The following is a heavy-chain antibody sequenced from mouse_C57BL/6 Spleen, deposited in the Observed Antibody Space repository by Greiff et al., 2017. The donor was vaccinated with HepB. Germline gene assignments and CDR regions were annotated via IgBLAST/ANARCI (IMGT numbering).Heavy chain of an antibody. D-gene: IGHD3-3*01. CDR1: GFTFSDYG. V-gene: IGHV5-17*01. CDR3: ARGDRDYYGMDY. Sequence: VQLKESGGGLVKPGGSLKLSCAASGFTFSDYGMHWVRQAPEKGLEWVAYISSGSSTIYYADTVKGRFTISRDNAKNTLFLQMTSLRSEDTAMYYWARGDRDYYGMDYWGQGTSVTVSS. J-gene: IGHJ4*01. CDR2: ISSGSSTI.